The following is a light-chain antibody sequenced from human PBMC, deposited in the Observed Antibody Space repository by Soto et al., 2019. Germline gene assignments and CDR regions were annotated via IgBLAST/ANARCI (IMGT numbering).Light chain of an antibody. Sequence: DIQLTQSPSPLSASVGDRVTITCQASQDISIHLNWYQQKPGKAPNLLIYDASDLETGVPSRFSGGGSGTFFSFSINSLQPEDIATYYCQKHDGVPLFGPGTKVEIK. V-gene: IGKV1-33*01. J-gene: IGKJ3*01. CDR3: QKHDGVPL. CDR1: QDISIH. CDR2: DAS.